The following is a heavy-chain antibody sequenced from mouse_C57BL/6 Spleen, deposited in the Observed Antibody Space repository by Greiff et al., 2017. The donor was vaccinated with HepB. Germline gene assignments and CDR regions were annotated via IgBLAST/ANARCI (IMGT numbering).Heavy chain of an antibody. CDR2: IYPSDSET. D-gene: IGHD1-1*01. J-gene: IGHJ3*01. Sequence: VQLQQPGAELVRPGSSVKLSCKASGYTFTSYWMDWVKQRPGQGLEWIGNIYPSDSETHYNQKFKDKATLTVDKSSSTAYMQLSSLTSEDSAVYYCARSGSSYRTWFAYWGQGTLVTVSA. CDR1: GYTFTSYW. CDR3: ARSGSSYRTWFAY. V-gene: IGHV1-61*01.